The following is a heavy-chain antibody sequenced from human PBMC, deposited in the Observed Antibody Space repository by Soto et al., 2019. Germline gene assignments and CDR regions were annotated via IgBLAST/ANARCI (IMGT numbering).Heavy chain of an antibody. CDR2: ISHGGST. CDR3: ARERIVLVAGGVGDDYGMDV. Sequence: TLSPTCPVSGASITTVQYYCIWSRQRPGKALAWLGSISHGGSTHYNPSLESRLAISRDTSKNHFSLQMMSMSAADTAVFFCARERIVLVAGGVGDDYGMDVWGQGNTVT. CDR1: GASITTVQYY. D-gene: IGHD2-8*02. V-gene: IGHV4-31*03. J-gene: IGHJ6*02.